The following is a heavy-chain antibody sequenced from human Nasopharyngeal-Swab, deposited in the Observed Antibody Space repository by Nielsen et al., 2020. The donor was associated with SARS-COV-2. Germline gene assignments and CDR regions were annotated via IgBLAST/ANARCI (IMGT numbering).Heavy chain of an antibody. CDR1: GYTYTSYY. J-gene: IGHJ5*02. D-gene: IGHD3-10*01. CDR3: AREPGDGVSWFDP. CDR2: INPSGGST. Sequence: ASVKVSCKASGYTYTSYYMHWVRQAPGQGLEWMGIINPSGGSTSYAQKFQGRVTMTRDTSTSTVYMELSSLRSEDTAVYYCAREPGDGVSWFDPWGQGTLVTVSS. V-gene: IGHV1-46*01.